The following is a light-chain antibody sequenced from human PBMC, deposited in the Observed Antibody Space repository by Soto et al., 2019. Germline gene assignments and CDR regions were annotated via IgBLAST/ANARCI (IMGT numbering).Light chain of an antibody. CDR2: GAS. CDR3: QQYGNSPCT. V-gene: IGKV3-20*01. Sequence: EFVLTQSPGTLSLSPGERATLSCRASQSVSSSYLAWYQQKPGQAPRLLIYGASSRATGIPDRFSGSGSGTDFTLTISRLEPEDFAVYYCQQYGNSPCTFGHGTKVEIK. CDR1: QSVSSSY. J-gene: IGKJ3*01.